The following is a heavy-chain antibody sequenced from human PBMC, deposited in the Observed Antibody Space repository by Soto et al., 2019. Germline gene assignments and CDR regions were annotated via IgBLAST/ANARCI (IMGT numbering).Heavy chain of an antibody. V-gene: IGHV4-59*01. Sequence: QVQLQESGPGLVKPSETLSLTCTVSGGSISTYYWSWIRQPPGKGLEWIGYIYYSGSTNYNPSLKSRVTISLDTSKNQFALKLSSVTAADTAVYYCARDRLANWFDPGGQGTLVTVSS. J-gene: IGHJ5*02. D-gene: IGHD3-9*01. CDR3: ARDRLANWFDP. CDR2: IYYSGST. CDR1: GGSISTYY.